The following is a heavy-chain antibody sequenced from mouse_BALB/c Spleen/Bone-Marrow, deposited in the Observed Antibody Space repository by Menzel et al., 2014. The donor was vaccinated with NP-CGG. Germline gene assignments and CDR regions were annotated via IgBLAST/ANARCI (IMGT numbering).Heavy chain of an antibody. CDR3: ARTYRPFALDY. J-gene: IGHJ4*01. V-gene: IGHV5-4*02. CDR2: ISDGGSYT. CDR1: GFTFSDYY. Sequence: EVKLMESGGGLVKPGGSLKLSCAASGFTFSDYYMYWVRQTPEKRLEWVATISDGGSYTDYPGSVKGRFTVSRDNAKNNLYRQMSSLQSKDTAMYYCARTYRPFALDYWGQGTSVTVSS. D-gene: IGHD2-14*01.